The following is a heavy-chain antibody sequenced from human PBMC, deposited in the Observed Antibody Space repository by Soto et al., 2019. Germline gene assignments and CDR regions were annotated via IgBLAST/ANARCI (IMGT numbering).Heavy chain of an antibody. CDR2: ISSSSSYI. V-gene: IGHV3-21*01. Sequence: GGPLRLSCAASGFTFSSYSMNWVRQAPGKGLEWVSSISSSSSYIYYADSVKGRFTISRDNAKNSLYLQMNSLRAEDTAVYYCARDDDTIFGVVPIPNWFDPWGQGTLVTVSS. D-gene: IGHD3-3*01. CDR1: GFTFSSYS. CDR3: ARDDDTIFGVVPIPNWFDP. J-gene: IGHJ5*02.